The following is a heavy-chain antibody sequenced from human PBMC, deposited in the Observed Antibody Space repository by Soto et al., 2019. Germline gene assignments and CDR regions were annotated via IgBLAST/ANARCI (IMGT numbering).Heavy chain of an antibody. CDR3: AREVYYYGSGSYFNPFDY. CDR2: MSSDGGRI. Sequence: LRLSCSASGFTFSSFSMHWVRQSPGKGLEYVSHMSSDGGRIYYADSVKGRFTISRDNAKNLLYLQMNSLRVEDTAVYYCAREVYYYGSGSYFNPFDYWGQGTLVTVSS. CDR1: GFTFSSFS. V-gene: IGHV3-64*04. J-gene: IGHJ4*02. D-gene: IGHD3-10*01.